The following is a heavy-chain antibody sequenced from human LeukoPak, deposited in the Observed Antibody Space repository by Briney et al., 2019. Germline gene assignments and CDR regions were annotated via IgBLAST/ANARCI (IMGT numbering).Heavy chain of an antibody. Sequence: PGGSLRLSCSASGFTFSSYAMHWVRQAPGKGLEYVSAISSNGGSTYYADSLKGRFTISRDNSKNTLYLQMSSLRAEDTAVYYCVKVSYSGSGHLLFDYWGQGTLVTVSS. CDR3: VKVSYSGSGHLLFDY. V-gene: IGHV3-64D*09. CDR1: GFTFSSYA. CDR2: ISSNGGST. D-gene: IGHD1-26*01. J-gene: IGHJ4*02.